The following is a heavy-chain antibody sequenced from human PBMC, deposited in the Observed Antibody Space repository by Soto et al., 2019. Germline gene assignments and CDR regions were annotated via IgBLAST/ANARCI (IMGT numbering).Heavy chain of an antibody. CDR3: AHKYRLLWFGELRQWFDP. J-gene: IGHJ5*02. D-gene: IGHD3-10*01. Sequence: QITLKESGPTLVKPTQTLTLTCTFSGFSLSTSGVGVGWIRQPPGKALEWLALIYWDDDKRYSPSLKSRLTITKDPSKNQVVLTMTNMDPVDTATYYCAHKYRLLWFGELRQWFDPWGQGTLVTVSS. CDR1: GFSLSTSGVG. CDR2: IYWDDDK. V-gene: IGHV2-5*02.